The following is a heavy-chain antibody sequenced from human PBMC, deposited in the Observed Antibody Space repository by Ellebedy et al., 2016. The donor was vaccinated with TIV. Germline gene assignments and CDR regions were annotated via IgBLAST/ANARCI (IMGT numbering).Heavy chain of an antibody. CDR2: IRGSGGST. Sequence: GESLKISXAASGFTFSSYAMSWVRQAPGKGLEWVSAIRGSGGSTYYADSVKGRFTISRDNSKNTLYLQMNSLRAEDTAVYYCAKFYGSGSYALDYWGQGTLVTVSS. V-gene: IGHV3-23*01. CDR1: GFTFSSYA. J-gene: IGHJ4*02. D-gene: IGHD3-10*01. CDR3: AKFYGSGSYALDY.